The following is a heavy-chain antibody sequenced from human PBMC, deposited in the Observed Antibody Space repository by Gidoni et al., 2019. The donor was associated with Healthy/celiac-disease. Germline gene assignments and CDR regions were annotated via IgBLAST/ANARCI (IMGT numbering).Heavy chain of an antibody. CDR3: ARVGAQSDY. CDR2: IWYDGSNK. J-gene: IGHJ4*02. V-gene: IGHV3-33*01. Sequence: QVQLVESGGGVVQPGRSLRLSCAASGFTFSSYGMHWVRQAPGKGLEWVAVIWYDGSNKYYADSVKGRFTISRDNSKNTLYLQMNSLRAEDTAVYYCARVGAQSDYWGQGTLVTVSS. CDR1: GFTFSSYG.